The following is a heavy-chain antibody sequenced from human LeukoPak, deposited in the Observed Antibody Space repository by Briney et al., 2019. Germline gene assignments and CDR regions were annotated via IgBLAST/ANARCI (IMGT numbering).Heavy chain of an antibody. CDR3: ATDQRVARRLYYYYGMDV. Sequence: ASVKDSCKVSGYTLTELSMHWVRQAPGKGLEWMGGFDPEDGETIYAQKFQGRVTMTEDTSTDTAYMELSSLRSEDTAVYYCATDQRVARRLYYYYGMDVWGQGTTVTVSS. J-gene: IGHJ6*02. V-gene: IGHV1-24*01. D-gene: IGHD3-16*01. CDR1: GYTLTELS. CDR2: FDPEDGET.